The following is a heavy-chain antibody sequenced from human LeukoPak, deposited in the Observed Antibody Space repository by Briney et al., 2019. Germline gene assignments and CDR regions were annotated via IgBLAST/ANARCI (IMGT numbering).Heavy chain of an antibody. D-gene: IGHD6-13*01. CDR3: AREGLYSSSWYEVGY. V-gene: IGHV1-2*02. CDR2: INPNSGGT. CDR1: GYTFTGYY. Sequence: GASVNVSCKASGYTFTGYYMHWVRQAPGQGLKWMGWINPNSGGTNYAQKFQGRVTMTRDTSISTAYMELSRLRSDDTAVYYCAREGLYSSSWYEVGYWGQGTLVTVSS. J-gene: IGHJ4*02.